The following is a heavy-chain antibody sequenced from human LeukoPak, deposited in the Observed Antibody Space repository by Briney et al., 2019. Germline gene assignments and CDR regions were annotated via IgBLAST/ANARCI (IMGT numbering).Heavy chain of an antibody. CDR2: ISGSGTYT. D-gene: IGHD3-10*01. Sequence: GGSLRLSCAASGFTFNNYAMNWVRQAPGKGLEWVSGISGSGTYTYYADSVRGRFTISRDNSDSTLYLQMNSLRADDTAEYYCAKDWSFNYGTHYGMDVWGQGTTVTVSS. J-gene: IGHJ6*02. CDR1: GFTFNNYA. CDR3: AKDWSFNYGTHYGMDV. V-gene: IGHV3-23*01.